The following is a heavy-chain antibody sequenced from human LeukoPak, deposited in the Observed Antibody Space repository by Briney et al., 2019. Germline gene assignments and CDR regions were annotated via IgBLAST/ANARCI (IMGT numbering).Heavy chain of an antibody. J-gene: IGHJ5*02. Sequence: SETLSLTCTVSGGSIGSYYWSWIRQPAGKGLEWIGRICTSGSTNYNPSLKSRVTMSVDTSKKQFSLKLSTVTAADTAVYYCARGGADFWSGYSHLNWFDPWGQGTLVTVSS. CDR3: ARGGADFWSGYSHLNWFDP. D-gene: IGHD3-3*01. CDR1: GGSIGSYY. V-gene: IGHV4-4*07. CDR2: ICTSGST.